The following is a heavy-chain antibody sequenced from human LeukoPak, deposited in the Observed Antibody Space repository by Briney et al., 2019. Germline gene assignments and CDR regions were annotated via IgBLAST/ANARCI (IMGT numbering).Heavy chain of an antibody. CDR3: ARGPGSGWNYYYYYMGV. V-gene: IGHV1-8*01. J-gene: IGHJ6*03. CDR2: MNPKMGNT. Sequence: ASVKVSCKPSGYTFTSYDINWVRQATGQGLEWVGWMNPKMGNTGYAQKFQGRVTMTRNTSISTAYMELSSLRSEETAVYYCARGPGSGWNYYYYYMGVWGKGTTVTVSS. D-gene: IGHD6-19*01. CDR1: GYTFTSYD.